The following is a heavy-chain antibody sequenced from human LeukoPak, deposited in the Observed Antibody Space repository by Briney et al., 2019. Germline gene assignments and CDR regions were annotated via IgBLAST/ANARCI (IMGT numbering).Heavy chain of an antibody. D-gene: IGHD6-13*01. Sequence: SETLSLTCTVSGGSISNYYWNWLRQAPGKGLEWLGYIYYTGSTNKNPSLKSRVTMSVDTSKNQFSLNLKSVTPEDTAVYYCARNLIPEQLVLNFWGQGSLVTVSS. CDR3: ARNLIPEQLVLNF. V-gene: IGHV4-59*01. CDR2: IYYTGST. CDR1: GGSISNYY. J-gene: IGHJ4*02.